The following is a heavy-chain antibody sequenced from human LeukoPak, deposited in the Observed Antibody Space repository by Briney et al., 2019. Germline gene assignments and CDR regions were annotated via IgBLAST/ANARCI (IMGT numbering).Heavy chain of an antibody. V-gene: IGHV4-34*01. CDR3: ARRARYCSSTSCYSGDYYYLDV. J-gene: IGHJ6*03. CDR1: GGSFSGYY. D-gene: IGHD2-2*02. Sequence: SETLSLTCAVYGGSFSGYYWSWSRQPPGKGREWSGEINHSGSTNYNPSPKSRVTLSVDTSNNQFSLKLSSVTAADTAVYYCARRARYCSSTSCYSGDYYYLDVWGKGTTVTVSS. CDR2: INHSGST.